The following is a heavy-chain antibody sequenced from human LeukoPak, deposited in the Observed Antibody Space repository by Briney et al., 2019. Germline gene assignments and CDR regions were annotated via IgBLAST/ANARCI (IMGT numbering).Heavy chain of an antibody. V-gene: IGHV3-15*01. CDR1: GFTFSNAW. CDR3: TTEIRRNYDFWSGYSLFDY. Sequence: GGSLRLSCAASGFTFSNAWMSWVRQAPGKGLEWVGRIKSKTDGGTTDYAAPVKGRFTISRDDSKNTLYLQMNSLKTEDTAVYYCTTEIRRNYDFWSGYSLFDYWGQGTLVTVSS. D-gene: IGHD3-3*01. CDR2: IKSKTDGGTT. J-gene: IGHJ4*02.